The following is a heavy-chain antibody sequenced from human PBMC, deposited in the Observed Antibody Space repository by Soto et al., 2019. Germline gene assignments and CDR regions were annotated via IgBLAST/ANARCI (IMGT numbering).Heavy chain of an antibody. V-gene: IGHV3-23*01. D-gene: IGHD4-17*01. Sequence: EVQLLESGGGLVQPGGSLRLSCAASGFTFSSYAMSWVRQAPGKGLEWVSAISGSGGSTYYADSVKGRFTIARDNSKNTLYLQMNSLRAEDTAVYYCAKITLRVTSYFDYWGQGTLVTVSS. CDR3: AKITLRVTSYFDY. CDR1: GFTFSSYA. CDR2: ISGSGGST. J-gene: IGHJ4*02.